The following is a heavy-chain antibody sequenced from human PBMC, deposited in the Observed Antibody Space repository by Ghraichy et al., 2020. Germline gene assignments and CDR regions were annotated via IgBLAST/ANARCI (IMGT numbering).Heavy chain of an antibody. CDR2: ISYDGSNK. D-gene: IGHD3-9*01. Sequence: GSLRLSCAASGFTFSSYAMHWVRQAPGKGLEWVAVISYDGSNKYYADSVKGRFTISRDNSKNTLYLQMNSLRAEDTAVYYCAREGEYYDILTGYPNFDYWGQGTLVTVSS. CDR1: GFTFSSYA. J-gene: IGHJ4*02. CDR3: AREGEYYDILTGYPNFDY. V-gene: IGHV3-30-3*01.